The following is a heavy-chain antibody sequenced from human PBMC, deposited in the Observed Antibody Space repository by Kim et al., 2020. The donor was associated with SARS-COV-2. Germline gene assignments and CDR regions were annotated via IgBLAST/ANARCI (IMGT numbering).Heavy chain of an antibody. Sequence: GGSLRLSCSASGFTFSSYAMHWVRQAPGKGLEYVSGISTNGGSTYYADSVKDRFIISRDNSRNMLNLQMSSLRSEDTAVYYCVKERTSGCYDFDYWGQGTLVTVSS. CDR1: GFTFSSYA. CDR2: ISTNGGST. D-gene: IGHD6-19*01. V-gene: IGHV3-64D*06. J-gene: IGHJ4*02. CDR3: VKERTSGCYDFDY.